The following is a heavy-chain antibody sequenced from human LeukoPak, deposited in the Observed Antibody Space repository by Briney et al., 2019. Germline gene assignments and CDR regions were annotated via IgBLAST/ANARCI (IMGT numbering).Heavy chain of an antibody. CDR1: GFTFSDYY. J-gene: IGHJ4*02. V-gene: IGHV3-11*04. D-gene: IGHD6-13*01. Sequence: GGSLRLSCAASGFTFSDYYMSWVRQAPGKGLEWVSYISSSGSTIYYADSVKGRFTISRDNAKNSLYLQMNSLRAEDTAVYYCARAQLANNYFDYWGQGTLVTVSS. CDR3: ARAQLANNYFDY. CDR2: ISSSGSTI.